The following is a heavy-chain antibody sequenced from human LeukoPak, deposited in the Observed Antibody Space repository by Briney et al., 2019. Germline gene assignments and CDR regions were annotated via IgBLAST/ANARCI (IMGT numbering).Heavy chain of an antibody. CDR3: ARDRDDYGDYLYYFDY. CDR2: IIPIFGTA. CDR1: GGTFSSYA. J-gene: IGHJ4*02. V-gene: IGHV1-69*05. Sequence: SVKVSCKASGGTFSSYAISWVRQAPGQGLEWMGRIIPIFGTANYEQKFQGRVTITTDESTSTAYMELSSLRSEDTAVYYCARDRDDYGDYLYYFDYWGQGTLVTVSS. D-gene: IGHD4-17*01.